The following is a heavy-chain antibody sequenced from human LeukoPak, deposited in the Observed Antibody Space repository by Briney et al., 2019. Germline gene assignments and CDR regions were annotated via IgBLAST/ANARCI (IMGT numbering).Heavy chain of an antibody. Sequence: PSETLSLTCAVSGGSISSGGYSWSWIRQPPGKGLEWIGYIYHSGSTYYNPSLKSRVTISVDRSKNQSSLRLNSVTAADTAVYYCARDLGFCSTTSCHNWFDPWGQGTLVTVSS. V-gene: IGHV4-30-2*01. D-gene: IGHD2-2*01. J-gene: IGHJ5*02. CDR2: IYHSGST. CDR3: ARDLGFCSTTSCHNWFDP. CDR1: GGSISSGGYS.